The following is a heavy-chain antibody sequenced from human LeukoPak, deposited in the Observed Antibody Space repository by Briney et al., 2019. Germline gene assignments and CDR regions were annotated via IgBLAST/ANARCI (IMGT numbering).Heavy chain of an antibody. V-gene: IGHV3-7*01. J-gene: IGHJ4*02. CDR2: INPAGRET. Sequence: GGSLRLSCAASGFSFSAYWMTWVRPAPGTGLEWVANINPAGRETYYVDPVKGRFSISRDNAKNLVYLQMNSLRAEDTAVYHCARFGYVAAVDVWGQGTPVTVSS. CDR1: GFSFSAYW. CDR3: ARFGYVAAVDV. D-gene: IGHD2-15*01.